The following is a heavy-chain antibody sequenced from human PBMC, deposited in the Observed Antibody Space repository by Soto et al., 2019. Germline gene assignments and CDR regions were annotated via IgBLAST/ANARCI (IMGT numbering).Heavy chain of an antibody. Sequence: SHTRSLTCAVSGYSVSSNTASWNLIRQCPSRGLEWLGRTYFRSKWYNDYAVSVKSRIIINPDTSNNQFSLQLNSVTPEDTAVYFCAKGDNLGPKTGYAFDPWGQGIMVTVSS. CDR2: TYFRSKWYN. CDR1: GYSVSSNTAS. CDR3: AKGDNLGPKTGYAFDP. V-gene: IGHV6-1*01. D-gene: IGHD5-12*01. J-gene: IGHJ5*02.